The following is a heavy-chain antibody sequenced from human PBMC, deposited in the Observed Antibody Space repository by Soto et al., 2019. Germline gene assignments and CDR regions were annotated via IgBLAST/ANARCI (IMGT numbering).Heavy chain of an antibody. D-gene: IGHD3-10*01. V-gene: IGHV4-59*08. CDR3: AGAFISILDY. J-gene: IGHJ4*02. CDR1: GGSISGST. Sequence: PSETLSLTCTVFGGSISGSTWSWIRQPPGKGLEWIGYIHHSGSTKYNPSLKSRVTISVDTSKKQFSLILSSVTAADTAVYYCAGAFISILDYSGQKSLVIVSS. CDR2: IHHSGST.